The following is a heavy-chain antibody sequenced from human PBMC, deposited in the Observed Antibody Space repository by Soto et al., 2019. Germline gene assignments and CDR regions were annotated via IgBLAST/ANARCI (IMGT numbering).Heavy chain of an antibody. J-gene: IGHJ6*02. CDR3: ARVDRSGWYRRGYYYYGMDV. Sequence: QVQLVQSGAEVKKPGASVKVSCKASGYTFTSYGISWVRQAPGQGLEWMGWISAYNGNTNYAQKLQGRVTMTTDTSTSTAYMELRSLRSDDTAVYYCARVDRSGWYRRGYYYYGMDVWGQGTTVTVSS. CDR2: ISAYNGNT. D-gene: IGHD6-19*01. CDR1: GYTFTSYG. V-gene: IGHV1-18*01.